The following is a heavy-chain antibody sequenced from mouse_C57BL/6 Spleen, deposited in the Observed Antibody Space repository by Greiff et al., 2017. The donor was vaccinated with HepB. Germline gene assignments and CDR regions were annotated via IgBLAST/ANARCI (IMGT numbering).Heavy chain of an antibody. Sequence: VQLQQSGAELARPGASVKMSCKASGYTFTSYTMHWVKQRPGQGLEWIGYINPSSGYTEYNQKFKDKATLTADKSSSTAYMQLSSLTSEDSAVYYCARATTVVAPLDYWGQGTTLTVSS. J-gene: IGHJ2*01. CDR1: GYTFTSYT. D-gene: IGHD1-1*01. CDR3: ARATTVVAPLDY. V-gene: IGHV1-4*01. CDR2: INPSSGYT.